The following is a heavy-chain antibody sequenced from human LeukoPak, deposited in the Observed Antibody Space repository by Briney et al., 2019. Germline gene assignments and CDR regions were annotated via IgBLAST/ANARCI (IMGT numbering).Heavy chain of an antibody. CDR3: ARHCTGDICAAYYFYYYMDV. CDR2: ISESGRT. J-gene: IGHJ6*03. Sequence: PSETLSLTCTVSGGSISTSSYYWGWIRQPPGKGLEWIGSISESGRTYYNPSLKSRVIISVDTSKKHFSLKLSSVTAADTAVYYCARHCTGDICAAYYFYYYMDVWGKGTTGTVSS. D-gene: IGHD2-8*02. CDR1: GGSISTSSYY. V-gene: IGHV4-39*02.